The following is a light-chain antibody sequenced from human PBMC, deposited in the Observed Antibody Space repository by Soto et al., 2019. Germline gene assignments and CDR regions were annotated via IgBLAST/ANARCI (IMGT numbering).Light chain of an antibody. CDR1: SSDVVNYNW. CDR2: EVS. Sequence: QSALTQPASVSGSPGQSITISCTGTSSDVVNYNWVAWYQQHPGKVPKLMIYEVSNRPSGVSNRFSGSKSGNTASLTISGLQAEDEAHYYCSSSSASGIHVFGGGTTLTVL. V-gene: IGLV2-14*01. J-gene: IGLJ2*01. CDR3: SSSSASGIHV.